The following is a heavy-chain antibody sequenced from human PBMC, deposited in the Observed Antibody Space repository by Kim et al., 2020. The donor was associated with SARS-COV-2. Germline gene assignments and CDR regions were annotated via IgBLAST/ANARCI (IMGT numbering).Heavy chain of an antibody. J-gene: IGHJ5*02. Sequence: NYTPALKSRFTISVDTSKNQFSLKVSSVTAADTAVYYCARVQKQLGMFDPWGQGTLVTVSS. CDR3: ARVQKQLGMFDP. D-gene: IGHD1-1*01. V-gene: IGHV4-59*01.